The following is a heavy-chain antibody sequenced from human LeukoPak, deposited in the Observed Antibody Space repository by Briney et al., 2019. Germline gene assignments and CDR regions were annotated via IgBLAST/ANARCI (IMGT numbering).Heavy chain of an antibody. CDR1: GFTFSSYA. CDR2: ISYDGSNK. J-gene: IGHJ4*02. CDR3: ARSRITMVRGVISD. D-gene: IGHD3-10*01. Sequence: GRSLRLSCAASGFTFSSYAMHWVRQAPGKGLEWVAVISYDGSNKYYADSVKGRFTISRDNSKNTLYLQMNSLRAEDTAVYYCARSRITMVRGVISDWDQGTLVTVSS. V-gene: IGHV3-30*04.